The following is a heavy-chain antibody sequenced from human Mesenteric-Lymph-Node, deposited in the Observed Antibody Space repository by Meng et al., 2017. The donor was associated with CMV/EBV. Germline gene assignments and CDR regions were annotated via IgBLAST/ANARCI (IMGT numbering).Heavy chain of an antibody. J-gene: IGHJ4*02. CDR3: ARDGDYCSNGLCYYDY. D-gene: IGHD2-8*01. V-gene: IGHV3-30*04. Sequence: GESLKISCAASGFTCSKYAMQWVRQAPGKGLEWVALMSYDGSNIQYADSVKGRFTISRDNSKNTLYLSMDSLRRDDTAVYYCARDGDYCSNGLCYYDYWGQGTLVTVSS. CDR1: GFTCSKYA. CDR2: MSYDGSNI.